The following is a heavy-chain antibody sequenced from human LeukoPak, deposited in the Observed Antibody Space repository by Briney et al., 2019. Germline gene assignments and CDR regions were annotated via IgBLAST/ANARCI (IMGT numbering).Heavy chain of an antibody. CDR1: GYTFTGYY. D-gene: IGHD3-3*01. Sequence: GASVKVSCKASGYTFTGYYMHWVRQAPGQGLEWMGWINPNSGGTNYAQKFQGRVTMTRNTSISTAYMELSSLRSEDTAVYYCARALSPYYDFWSGYYIGYCSGGSCHGYGMDVWGQGTTVTVSS. V-gene: IGHV1-2*02. CDR3: ARALSPYYDFWSGYYIGYCSGGSCHGYGMDV. CDR2: INPNSGGT. J-gene: IGHJ6*02.